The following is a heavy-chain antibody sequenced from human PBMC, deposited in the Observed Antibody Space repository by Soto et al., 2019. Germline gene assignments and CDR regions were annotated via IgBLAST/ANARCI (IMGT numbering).Heavy chain of an antibody. V-gene: IGHV4-39*07. CDR3: ARTRGSAVYFYFYGLDV. CDR1: GGSINGNNYS. Sequence: LQESGPGLVKPSETLSLTCSISGGSINGNNYSWGWIRQPPGRGLEWIGNTYSSGGAYYDPSFKSRASVSVYTSKSQVFLKLTSVTAADTAIYYCARTRGSAVYFYFYGLDVWGHGTTVTVSS. D-gene: IGHD3-10*01. J-gene: IGHJ6*02. CDR2: TYSSGGA.